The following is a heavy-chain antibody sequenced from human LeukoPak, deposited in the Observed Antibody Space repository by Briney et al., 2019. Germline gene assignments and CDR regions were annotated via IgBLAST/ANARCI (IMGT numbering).Heavy chain of an antibody. D-gene: IGHD3-22*01. CDR2: IIPTFGTA. CDR1: GGTFSSYA. CDR3: ARGSIVVVRTPFYYYYGMDV. V-gene: IGHV1-69*13. Sequence: SVKVPCKASGGTFSSYAISWVRQAPGQGLEWMGGIIPTFGTANYAQKFQGRVTITADESTSTAYMELSSLRSEDTAVYYCARGSIVVVRTPFYYYYGMDVWGQGTTVTVSS. J-gene: IGHJ6*02.